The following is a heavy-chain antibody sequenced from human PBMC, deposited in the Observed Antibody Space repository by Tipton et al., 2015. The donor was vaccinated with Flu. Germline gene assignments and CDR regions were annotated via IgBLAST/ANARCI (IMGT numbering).Heavy chain of an antibody. V-gene: IGHV4-59*01. CDR1: GASISTFY. CDR2: VYYTGST. J-gene: IGHJ5*02. D-gene: IGHD6-13*01. CDR3: ARALYSSNWYGSVWLDP. Sequence: GLVKPSETLSLTCTVSGASISTFYWSWIRQPPGKGLEWIGYVYYTGSTNYNPSLKSRVTMSLDTSKNQFSLKLSSVTAADTAVYFCARALYSSNWYGSVWLDPWGQGTQVTVSS.